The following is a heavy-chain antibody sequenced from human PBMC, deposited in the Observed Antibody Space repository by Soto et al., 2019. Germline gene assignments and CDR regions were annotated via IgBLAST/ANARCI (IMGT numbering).Heavy chain of an antibody. V-gene: IGHV3-15*01. D-gene: IGHD6-6*01. Sequence: EVQLVESGGGLVKPGGSHRVSCAASGISFSNAGMPWVRQAPGKGLEWVGRIKSKIDGGTTDYGVPVKGRFTISRDDSKSTLYLQMNILKTEDTAVYYCTTGRYSSSLYFDSWGHGTLVTVYS. J-gene: IGHJ4*01. CDR2: IKSKIDGGTT. CDR3: TTGRYSSSLYFDS. CDR1: GISFSNAG.